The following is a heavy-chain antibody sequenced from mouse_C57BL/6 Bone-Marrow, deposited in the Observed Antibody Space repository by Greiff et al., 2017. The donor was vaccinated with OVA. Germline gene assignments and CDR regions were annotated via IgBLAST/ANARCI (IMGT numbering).Heavy chain of an antibody. CDR2: IHPNSGST. J-gene: IGHJ3*01. CDR1: GYTFTSYW. D-gene: IGHD4-1*01. CDR3: TTLELGRGFAY. V-gene: IGHV1-64*01. Sequence: QVQLQQPGAELVKPGASVKLSCKASGYTFTSYWMHWVKQRPGQGLEWIGMIHPNSGSTNYNQKFKGKAILTADKSSSTAYMELRSLTSEDSAVYYCTTLELGRGFAYWGQGTLVTVSA.